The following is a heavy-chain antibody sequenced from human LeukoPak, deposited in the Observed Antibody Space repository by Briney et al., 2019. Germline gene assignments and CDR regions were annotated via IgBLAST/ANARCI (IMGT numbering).Heavy chain of an antibody. Sequence: SETLSLTCTVSGGSISSGDYYWSWIRQPPGKGLEWIGYIYYSGSTYYNPSLKSRATISVDTSKNQFSLKLSSVTAADTAVYYCARDSFGSGGLFDYWGQGTLVTVSS. CDR2: IYYSGST. J-gene: IGHJ4*02. V-gene: IGHV4-30-4*08. CDR1: GGSISSGDYY. D-gene: IGHD3-3*01. CDR3: ARDSFGSGGLFDY.